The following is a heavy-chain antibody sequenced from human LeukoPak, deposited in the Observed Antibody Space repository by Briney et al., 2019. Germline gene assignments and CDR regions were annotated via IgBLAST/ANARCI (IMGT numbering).Heavy chain of an antibody. Sequence: GGSLRLSCAASGFTFSSFEMNWVRQAPGKGLEWVSYISSSASTIYYADSVKGRFTISRDNAKNSLYLQMNSLRAEDTAVYYCAAEYYDSSGYPYYFDYWGQGTLATVSS. CDR3: AAEYYDSSGYPYYFDY. J-gene: IGHJ4*02. D-gene: IGHD3-22*01. V-gene: IGHV3-48*03. CDR2: ISSSASTI. CDR1: GFTFSSFE.